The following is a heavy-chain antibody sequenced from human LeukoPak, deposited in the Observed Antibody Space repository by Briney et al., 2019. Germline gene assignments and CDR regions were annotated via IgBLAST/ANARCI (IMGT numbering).Heavy chain of an antibody. Sequence: PSETLSLTCTVSGGSISSYYWSWIRQPPGKGLEWIGYIYYSGSTNYNPSLKSRVTISVDTSKNQFSLKLSSVTAADTAVYYCARHIGHVRLKGSRDPDAFDIWGQGTMVTVSS. J-gene: IGHJ3*02. CDR1: GGSISSYY. CDR2: IYYSGST. V-gene: IGHV4-59*08. CDR3: ARHIGHVRLKGSRDPDAFDI. D-gene: IGHD5-24*01.